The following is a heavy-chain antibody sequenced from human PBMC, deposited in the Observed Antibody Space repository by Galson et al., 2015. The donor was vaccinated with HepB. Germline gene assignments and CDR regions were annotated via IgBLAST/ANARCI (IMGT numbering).Heavy chain of an antibody. CDR3: ARDRYYYDSSGYYQPLGGIDY. Sequence: CAISGDSVSSNSAAWNWIRQSPSRGLEWLGRTYYGSKWYNDYAVSVKSRITINPDTSKNQFSLQLNSVTPEDTAVYYCARDRYYYDSSGYYQPLGGIDYWGQGTLVTVSS. D-gene: IGHD3-22*01. J-gene: IGHJ4*02. CDR2: TYYGSKWYN. CDR1: GDSVSSNSAA. V-gene: IGHV6-1*01.